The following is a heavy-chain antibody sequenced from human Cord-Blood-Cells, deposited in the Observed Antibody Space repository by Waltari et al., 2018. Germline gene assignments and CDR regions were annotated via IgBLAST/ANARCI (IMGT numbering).Heavy chain of an antibody. V-gene: IGHV4-34*01. CDR2: INQSRST. D-gene: IGHD7-27*01. CDR1: GGSFSGYY. Sequence: QVQLQQWGAGLLKPSETLSLTCAVYGGSFSGYYWSWIRQPTGNGLEWIREINQSRSTHYDPSRKRRGTIPVDTSKQQFSLELGSVAAADTAVYYCARNHELGMGFDIWGQGTMVTDSS. CDR3: ARNHELGMGFDI. J-gene: IGHJ3*02.